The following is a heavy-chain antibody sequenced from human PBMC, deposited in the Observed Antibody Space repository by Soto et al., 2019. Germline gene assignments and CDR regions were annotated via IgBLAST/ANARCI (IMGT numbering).Heavy chain of an antibody. CDR1: GFTFSSYA. Sequence: GSLRLSCAASGFTFSSYAMHWVRQAPGKGLEWVAVISYDGSNKYYADSVKGRFTISRDNSKNTLYLQMNSLRAEDTAVYYCAREDYGMGAPGLDYYGMDVWGQGTTVTVSS. CDR3: AREDYGMGAPGLDYYGMDV. CDR2: ISYDGSNK. J-gene: IGHJ6*02. V-gene: IGHV3-30-3*01. D-gene: IGHD1-26*01.